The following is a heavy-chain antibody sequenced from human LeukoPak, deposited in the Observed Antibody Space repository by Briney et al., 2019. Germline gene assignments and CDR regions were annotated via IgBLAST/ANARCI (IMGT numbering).Heavy chain of an antibody. D-gene: IGHD6-13*01. V-gene: IGHV4-59*11. CDR3: ASRPAGSTWYGVFDF. J-gene: IGHJ4*02. CDR1: GVSITGHF. CDR2: VFNGVDT. Sequence: SETLSLTCTVSGVSITGHFWSWILQPPGKGLEWIGYVFNGVDTNYNPSLRSPVTVSLDPSRDQFSLRLSSVTAADTAIYYCASRPAGSTWYGVFDFWSQGTLVTVSS.